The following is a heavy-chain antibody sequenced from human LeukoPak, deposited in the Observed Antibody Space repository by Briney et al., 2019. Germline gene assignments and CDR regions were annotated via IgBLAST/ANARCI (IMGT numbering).Heavy chain of an antibody. D-gene: IGHD3-9*01. J-gene: IGHJ4*02. Sequence: SVKVSCKASGGTFSSYAISWVRQAPGQGLEWMGGIIPIFGTANYAQKFQGRVTITADESTSTAYMELSSLRSGDTAVYYCARGSRVNYDILTGYYRNEYYFDYWGQGTLVTVSS. CDR1: GGTFSSYA. V-gene: IGHV1-69*13. CDR2: IIPIFGTA. CDR3: ARGSRVNYDILTGYYRNEYYFDY.